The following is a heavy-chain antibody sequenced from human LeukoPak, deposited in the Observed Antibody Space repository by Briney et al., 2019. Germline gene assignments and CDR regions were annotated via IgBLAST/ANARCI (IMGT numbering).Heavy chain of an antibody. CDR1: GGSSSYSCYY. Sequence: SESLFLTCTVSGGSSSYSCYYWRSIRQHPGKGLEWIGYIYYSGSTYYNPSLKSRAAKSVDTSENQFSLKLSSVTAADTAVYYCARAVGSCSSTSCFVLDPRGQGTLVTVSS. CDR2: IYYSGST. CDR3: ARAVGSCSSTSCFVLDP. V-gene: IGHV4-31*03. D-gene: IGHD2-2*01. J-gene: IGHJ5*02.